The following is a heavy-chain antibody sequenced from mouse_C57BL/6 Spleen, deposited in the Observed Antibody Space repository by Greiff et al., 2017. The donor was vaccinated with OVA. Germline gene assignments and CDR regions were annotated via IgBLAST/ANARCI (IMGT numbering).Heavy chain of an antibody. Sequence: DVKLVESGGGLVKPGGSLKLSCAASGFTFSSYAMSWVRQTPEKRLEWVATISDGGSYTYYPDNVKGRFTISRDNAKNNLYLLMSHLESEDTAMYYCAREDGYYPYWYFDVWGTGTTVTVSS. CDR2: ISDGGSYT. CDR3: AREDGYYPYWYFDV. CDR1: GFTFSSYA. V-gene: IGHV5-4*01. D-gene: IGHD2-3*01. J-gene: IGHJ1*03.